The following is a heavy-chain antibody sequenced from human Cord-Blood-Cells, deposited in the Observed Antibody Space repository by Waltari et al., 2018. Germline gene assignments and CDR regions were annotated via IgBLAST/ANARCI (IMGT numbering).Heavy chain of an antibody. D-gene: IGHD2-2*02. J-gene: IGHJ6*03. CDR3: ARHGRLVVPAAIRYYYYYYMDV. V-gene: IGHV4-39*01. CDR2: IYYSGST. CDR1: GGSISSSSYY. Sequence: QLQLQESGPGLVTPSETLSLTCTVSGGSISSSSYYWGWIRQPPGKGLEWIGSIYYSGSTYYNPSLKSRVTISVDTSKNQFSLKLSSVTAADTAVYYCARHGRLVVPAAIRYYYYYYMDVWGKGTTVTVSS.